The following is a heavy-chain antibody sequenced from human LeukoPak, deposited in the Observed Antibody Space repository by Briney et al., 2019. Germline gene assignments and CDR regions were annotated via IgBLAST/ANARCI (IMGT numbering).Heavy chain of an antibody. CDR3: ARASRSGWYAEGDY. V-gene: IGHV3-48*02. Sequence: GGSLRLSCAASGFTFSSYSMNWVRQAPGKGLEWVSYISSSSSTIYYAGSVKGRFTISRDNAKNSLYLQMNSLRDEDTAVYYCARASRSGWYAEGDYWGQGTLVTVSS. J-gene: IGHJ4*02. CDR1: GFTFSSYS. CDR2: ISSSSSTI. D-gene: IGHD6-19*01.